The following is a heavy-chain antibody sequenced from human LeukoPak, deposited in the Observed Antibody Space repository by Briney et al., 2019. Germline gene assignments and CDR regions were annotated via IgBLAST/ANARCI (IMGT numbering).Heavy chain of an antibody. CDR2: IFHSGST. CDR3: VRGYYYDSSGYWVRAFDI. J-gene: IGHJ3*02. D-gene: IGHD3-22*01. CDR1: GGSISSSNW. Sequence: SETLSLTCAVSGGSISSSNWWSWVRQPPGKGLEWIGEIFHSGSTNYNPSLKSRVTISVDRSKNQFSLKLISVTAADTAVYYCVRGYYYDSSGYWVRAFDIWGQGTMVTVSS. V-gene: IGHV4-4*02.